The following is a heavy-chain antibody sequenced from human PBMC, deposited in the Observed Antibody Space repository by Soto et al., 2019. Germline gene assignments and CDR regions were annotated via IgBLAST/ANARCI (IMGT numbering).Heavy chain of an antibody. CDR1: GLTFSTNG. V-gene: IGHV3-23*01. CDR3: AKRDGYGDS. J-gene: IGHJ4*02. CDR2: LSVGGDRT. D-gene: IGHD5-18*01. Sequence: GWSXRLSGASFGLTFSTNGMAGVGQTPGKGLEWVSGLSVGGDRTFYLESVKGRFTISSDTSKNVVYLQMNSLRADDTAVYFCAKRDGYGDSWGQGTLVTVSS.